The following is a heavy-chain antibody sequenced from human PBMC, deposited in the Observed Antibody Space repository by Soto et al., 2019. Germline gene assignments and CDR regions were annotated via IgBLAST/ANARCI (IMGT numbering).Heavy chain of an antibody. CDR1: GGSISSGGYY. V-gene: IGHV4-31*03. CDR2: IYYSGST. CDR3: ARGPHVLTGYYKGLVDY. D-gene: IGHD3-9*01. Sequence: PSETLSLTCTVSGGSISSGGYYWSWIRQHPGKGLEWIGYIYYSGSTYYNPSLKSRVTMTRDTSTSTVYMELSSLRSEDTAVYYCARGPHVLTGYYKGLVDYWGQGTLVTVSS. J-gene: IGHJ4*02.